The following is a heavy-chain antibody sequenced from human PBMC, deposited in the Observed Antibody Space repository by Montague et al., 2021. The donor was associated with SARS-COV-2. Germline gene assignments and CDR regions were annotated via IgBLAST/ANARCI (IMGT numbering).Heavy chain of an antibody. V-gene: IGHV4-34*11. CDR1: LHCGSRGNQ. CDR2: VYHIVLA. J-gene: IGHJ6*02. Sequence: SETLSLTCAVDLHCGSRGNQAQIGRAPVKLQSPIGYVYHIVLASNNSSLKSRVTISVDTSKNQVSLNLSSVTAADTAVYFCARADRRSPDTTHLYYYKGMDLWGQGTTVTVSS. CDR3: ARADRRSPDTTHLYYYKGMDL. D-gene: IGHD2-15*01.